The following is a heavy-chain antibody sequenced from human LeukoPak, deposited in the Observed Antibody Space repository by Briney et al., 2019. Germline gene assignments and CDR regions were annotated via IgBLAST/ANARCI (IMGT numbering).Heavy chain of an antibody. Sequence: GGSLRLSCEASGFTFSSYWMSWVREAPGKGLEWVAHIKEDESDEYYVDSVRGRFTASRDNAKNSVNLQMNSLRVEDTAVYYCARWRGRQSEFDYWGQGTLVTVSS. D-gene: IGHD1-1*01. CDR3: ARWRGRQSEFDY. V-gene: IGHV3-7*01. J-gene: IGHJ4*02. CDR2: IKEDESDE. CDR1: GFTFSSYW.